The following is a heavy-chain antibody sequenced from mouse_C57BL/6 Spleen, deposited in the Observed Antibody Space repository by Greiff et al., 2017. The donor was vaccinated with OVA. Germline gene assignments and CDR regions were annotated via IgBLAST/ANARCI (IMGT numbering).Heavy chain of an antibody. J-gene: IGHJ4*01. Sequence: DVQLQESGPGLVKPSQSLSLTCSVTGYSITSGYYWNWIRQFPGNKLEWMGYISYDGSNNYNPSLKNRISITRDTSKNQFFLKLNSVTTEDTATYYCARALIYYDYGAMDYWGQGTSVTVSS. V-gene: IGHV3-6*01. D-gene: IGHD2-4*01. CDR1: GYSITSGYY. CDR2: ISYDGSN. CDR3: ARALIYYDYGAMDY.